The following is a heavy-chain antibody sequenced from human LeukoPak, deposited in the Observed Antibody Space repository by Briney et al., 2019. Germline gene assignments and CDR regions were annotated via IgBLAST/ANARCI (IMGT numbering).Heavy chain of an antibody. CDR2: INHSGST. Sequence: SETLSLTCTVSGGSISSYYWSWIRQPPGKGLEWIGEINHSGSTNYNPSLKSRVTISVDTSKNQFPLKLSSVTAADTAVYYCARGRQGYGSGSYYSGKYYYYYYYMDVWGKGTTVTVSS. CDR3: ARGRQGYGSGSYYSGKYYYYYYYMDV. V-gene: IGHV4-34*01. D-gene: IGHD3-10*01. J-gene: IGHJ6*03. CDR1: GGSISSYY.